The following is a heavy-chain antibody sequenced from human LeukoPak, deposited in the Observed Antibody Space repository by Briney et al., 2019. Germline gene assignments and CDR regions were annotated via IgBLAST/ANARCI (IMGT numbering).Heavy chain of an antibody. J-gene: IGHJ4*02. CDR1: GYTFTSYD. D-gene: IGHD6-19*01. V-gene: IGHV1-46*01. CDR2: INPSGGST. CDR3: ARDGYSSGCSDY. Sequence: ASVEVSCKASGYTFTSYDINWVRQATGQGLEWMGIINPSGGSTSYAQKFQGRVTMTRDMSTSTVYMELSSLRSEDTAVYYCARDGYSSGCSDYWGQGTLVTVSS.